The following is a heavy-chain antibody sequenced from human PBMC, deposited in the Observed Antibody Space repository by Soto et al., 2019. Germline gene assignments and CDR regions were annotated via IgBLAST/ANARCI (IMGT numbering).Heavy chain of an antibody. J-gene: IGHJ4*02. Sequence: GGSLRLSCAASGFTFSSYCIHWVRQAPCKGLEWVAVISYDGSNKYYADSVKGRFTISRDNSKNTLYLQMNSLRAEDTAVYYCAKDTSVISSGWAIDYWGQGTLVPVSP. CDR2: ISYDGSNK. V-gene: IGHV3-30*18. D-gene: IGHD6-19*01. CDR3: AKDTSVISSGWAIDY. CDR1: GFTFSSYC.